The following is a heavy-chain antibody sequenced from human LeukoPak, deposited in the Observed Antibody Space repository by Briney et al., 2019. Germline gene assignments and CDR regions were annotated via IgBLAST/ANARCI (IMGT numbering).Heavy chain of an antibody. CDR2: ISSSSSTI. Sequence: GGSLRLSCAASGFTFSSYSMNWVRQAPGKGLEWASYISSSSSTIYYADSVKGRFIISRDNAKISLYLQMNSLRAEDTAVYYCAKDRGRYYDSNGYYWGYYFDSWGQGILVTVST. J-gene: IGHJ4*02. V-gene: IGHV3-48*01. CDR3: AKDRGRYYDSNGYYWGYYFDS. CDR1: GFTFSSYS. D-gene: IGHD3-22*01.